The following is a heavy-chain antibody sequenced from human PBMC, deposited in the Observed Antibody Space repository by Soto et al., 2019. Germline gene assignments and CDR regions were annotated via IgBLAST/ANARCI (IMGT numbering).Heavy chain of an antibody. CDR1: GGSISSYY. CDR2: IYYSGST. J-gene: IGHJ6*03. CDR3: ARHRYRYLDRYMDV. V-gene: IGHV4-59*08. Sequence: QVQLQESGPGLVKPSETLSLTCTVSGGSISSYYWSWIRQPPGKGLEWIGYIYYSGSTNYNPSLKSRVTISVDTSKNQFSLKLSSVTAADTAVYYCARHRYRYLDRYMDVWGKGTTVTVSS. D-gene: IGHD1-26*01.